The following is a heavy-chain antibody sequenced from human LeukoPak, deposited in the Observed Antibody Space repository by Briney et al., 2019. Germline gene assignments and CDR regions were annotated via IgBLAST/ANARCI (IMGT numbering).Heavy chain of an antibody. D-gene: IGHD1-26*01. J-gene: IGHJ4*02. CDR1: GIAVTGNY. CDR2: ISINTDT. V-gene: IGHV3-53*01. CDR3: AIAQSWDELFDS. Sequence: PGGSLTLSRAASGIAVTGNYMSWVRQPPGKGLEWVSFISINTDTFYADSVRGRFTISRDSSENTLFLQMNSLRDEDSAVYYCAIAQSWDELFDSWGQGTLVTVSS.